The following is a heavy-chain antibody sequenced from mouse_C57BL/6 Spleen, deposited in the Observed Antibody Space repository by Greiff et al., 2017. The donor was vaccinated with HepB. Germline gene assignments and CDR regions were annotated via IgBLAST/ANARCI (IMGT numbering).Heavy chain of an antibody. D-gene: IGHD1-1*01. CDR3: TRITITTVFDY. J-gene: IGHJ2*01. Sequence: VQLQQSGAELVRPGASVTLSCKASGYTFTDYEMHWVKQTPVHGLEWIGAIDPETGGTAYNQKFKGKATLTADKSSSTAYMELRSLTSEDSAVYYCTRITITTVFDYWGQGTTLTVSS. V-gene: IGHV1-15*01. CDR1: GYTFTDYE. CDR2: IDPETGGT.